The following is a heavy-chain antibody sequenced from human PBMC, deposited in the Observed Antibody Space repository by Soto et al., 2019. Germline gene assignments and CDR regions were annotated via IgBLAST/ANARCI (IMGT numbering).Heavy chain of an antibody. Sequence: QVQLQESGPGVVKPSQTLSLTCTVSGGSFSSVDYYWSWVRQPPGKGLEWIGYIYYTGSTFNNPSLKSRVSISIDTSKTQFSLKLSSVTAADTAVYYCARIHFGDEPSYYYYVMDVWGQGTTCTVSS. V-gene: IGHV4-30-4*01. D-gene: IGHD4-17*01. CDR2: IYYTGST. CDR3: ARIHFGDEPSYYYYVMDV. CDR1: GGSFSSVDYY. J-gene: IGHJ6*02.